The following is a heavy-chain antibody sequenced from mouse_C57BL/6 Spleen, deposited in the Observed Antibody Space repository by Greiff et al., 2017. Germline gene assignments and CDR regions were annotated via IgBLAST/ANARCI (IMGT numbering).Heavy chain of an antibody. V-gene: IGHV3-6*01. D-gene: IGHD1-1*01. Sequence: EVPLQQSGPGLAKPSQSLSLTCSVTGYSITRGFFRNLIRHFPGKKLEWMGYFSYDSSHNYNPTLKTRISITRDTSKNQFFLKLNSVTTEDTATYYCATTVGYAMDYWGKGTSVTVSS. J-gene: IGHJ4*01. CDR3: ATTVGYAMDY. CDR1: GYSITRGFF. CDR2: FSYDSSH.